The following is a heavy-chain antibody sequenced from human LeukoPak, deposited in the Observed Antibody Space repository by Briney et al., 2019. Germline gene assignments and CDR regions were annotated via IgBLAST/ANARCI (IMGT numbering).Heavy chain of an antibody. D-gene: IGHD4-17*01. CDR2: INHSGST. CDR3: ARVAYGDYVFSPGSWFDP. V-gene: IGHV4-34*01. CDR1: GGSFSGYY. Sequence: SETLSLTCAVYGGSFSGYYWSWIRQPPGKGLEWIGEINHSGSTNYNPSLKSRVTISVDTSKNQFSLKLSSVTAADTAVYYCARVAYGDYVFSPGSWFDPWGQGTLVTVSS. J-gene: IGHJ5*02.